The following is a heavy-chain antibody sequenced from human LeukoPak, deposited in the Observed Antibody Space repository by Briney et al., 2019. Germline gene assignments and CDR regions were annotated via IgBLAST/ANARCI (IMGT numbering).Heavy chain of an antibody. D-gene: IGHD5-24*01. CDR3: ARIRDGYNDAYDI. J-gene: IGHJ3*02. CDR1: GYTFTKYY. CDR2: INPGGDNT. V-gene: IGHV1-46*01. Sequence: ASVKVSCKASGYTFTKYYIHRVRQAPGQALEWMGLINPGGDNTNYAQNFQGRVTMTRDTSTSTVYMELSSLRSEDTAIYYCARIRDGYNDAYDIWGQGTVVTVPS.